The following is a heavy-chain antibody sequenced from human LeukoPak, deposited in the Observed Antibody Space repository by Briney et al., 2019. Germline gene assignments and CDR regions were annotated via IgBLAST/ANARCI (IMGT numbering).Heavy chain of an antibody. CDR2: VSSSGSTI. V-gene: IGHV3-11*01. D-gene: IGHD4-11*01. J-gene: IGHJ4*02. Sequence: PGGSLRLSCVGSGFSFSNYWMSWVRQAPGKGLEWVSYVSSSGSTIFYTDSVKGRFTISRDNAKNSLYLQMNSLRAEDTAVYYCAGRGSDDYWVDYWGQGTLVTVSS. CDR1: GFSFSNYW. CDR3: AGRGSDDYWVDY.